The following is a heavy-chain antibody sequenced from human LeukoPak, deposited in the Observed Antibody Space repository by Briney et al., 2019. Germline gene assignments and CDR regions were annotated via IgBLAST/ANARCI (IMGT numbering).Heavy chain of an antibody. Sequence: PSETLSLTCTVSGGSISGYYWSWIRQPPGKGLEWIGYIYYNGSTKYNPSLKSRVTISVDTSKNQFSLKLNSVTAADTAIYYCARDRTYRGSSTTYFYAMDVWGQGTTVTVSS. CDR3: ARDRTYRGSSTTYFYAMDV. D-gene: IGHD6-6*01. CDR1: GGSISGYY. CDR2: IYYNGST. V-gene: IGHV4-59*01. J-gene: IGHJ6*02.